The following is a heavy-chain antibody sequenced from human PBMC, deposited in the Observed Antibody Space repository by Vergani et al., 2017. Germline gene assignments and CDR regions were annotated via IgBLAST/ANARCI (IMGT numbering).Heavy chain of an antibody. D-gene: IGHD3-3*01. CDR3: AREGPDYDFWSGYYPYYYYGMDV. CDR2: ISSSSSYI. Sequence: EVQLVESGGGLVQPGGSLRLSCAASGFTFSSYAMSWVRQAPGKGLEWVSSISSSSSYIYYADSVKGRFTISRDNAKNSLYLQMNSLRAEDTAVYYCAREGPDYDFWSGYYPYYYYGMDVWGQGTTVTVSS. J-gene: IGHJ6*02. V-gene: IGHV3-21*01. CDR1: GFTFSSYA.